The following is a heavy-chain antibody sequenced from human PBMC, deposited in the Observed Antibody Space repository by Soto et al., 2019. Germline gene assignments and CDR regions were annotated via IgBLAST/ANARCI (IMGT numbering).Heavy chain of an antibody. J-gene: IGHJ6*02. CDR3: TRKTPTNVMAV. D-gene: IGHD2-15*01. V-gene: IGHV3-21*01. CDR1: GFTLSSYS. Sequence: GGSLRLSCAASGFTLSSYSMNWVRQAPGMGLEWVSSICTSSTYIYYADSVKGRFTISRENAKNSLYLQMNSLRVGDTAVYYCTRKTPTNVMAVWGQGTTVTVS. CDR2: ICTSSTYI.